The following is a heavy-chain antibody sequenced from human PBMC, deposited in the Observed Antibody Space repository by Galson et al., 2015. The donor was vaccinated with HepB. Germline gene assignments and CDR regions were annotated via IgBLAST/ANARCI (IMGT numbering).Heavy chain of an antibody. Sequence: SLRLSCAASGFTFSSYWMSWVRQAPGKGLEWVANIQQDGTEKYYVDSVKGRFTTSRDNAKNTLYLQMNSLRAEDTAVYYCARERIGGYFDLWGRGTLVTVSS. D-gene: IGHD2-15*01. CDR3: ARERIGGYFDL. CDR2: IQQDGTEK. V-gene: IGHV3-7*01. J-gene: IGHJ2*01. CDR1: GFTFSSYW.